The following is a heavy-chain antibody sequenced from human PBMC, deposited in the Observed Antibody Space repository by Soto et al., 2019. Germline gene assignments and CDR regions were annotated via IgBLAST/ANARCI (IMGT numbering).Heavy chain of an antibody. D-gene: IGHD3-16*01. Sequence: SATLSLTCTVTCDSIHSISYYWGLIRQPPGQGLEWIGSIYYSGRTYNNPSLRSRVSMSIDTSKDQFSLKLKSVTAADTALYVGASKRNWGVPYAYFD. V-gene: IGHV4-39*01. CDR3: ASKRNWGVPYAYFD. CDR2: IYYSGRT. CDR1: CDSIHSISYY. J-gene: IGHJ4*01.